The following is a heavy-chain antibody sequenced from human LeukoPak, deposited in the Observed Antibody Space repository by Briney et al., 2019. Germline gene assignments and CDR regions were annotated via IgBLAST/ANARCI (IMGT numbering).Heavy chain of an antibody. CDR2: ISYDGSNK. CDR1: GFTFSSYG. CDR3: AKGYGMVRGVIINFDY. J-gene: IGHJ4*02. D-gene: IGHD3-10*01. V-gene: IGHV3-30*18. Sequence: SGGSLRLSCAASGFTFSSYGMHWVRQAPGKGLEWVAVISYDGSNKYYADSVKGRFTISRDNSKNTLYLQMNSLRAEDTAVHYCAKGYGMVRGVIINFDYWGQGTLVTVSS.